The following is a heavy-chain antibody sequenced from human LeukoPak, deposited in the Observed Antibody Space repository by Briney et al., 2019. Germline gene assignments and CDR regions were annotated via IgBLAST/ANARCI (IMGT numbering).Heavy chain of an antibody. J-gene: IGHJ4*02. Sequence: GGSLRLSCAASGFTFSTYWMAWVRQAPGKGLEWVANIKGDESARHQADSVKGRFTTSRDNTQNSVYLQMNNLRGDDTAVYYCARDVVGSLDYWGQGTLVTVSS. V-gene: IGHV3-7*01. D-gene: IGHD1-26*01. CDR1: GFTFSTYW. CDR3: ARDVVGSLDY. CDR2: IKGDESAR.